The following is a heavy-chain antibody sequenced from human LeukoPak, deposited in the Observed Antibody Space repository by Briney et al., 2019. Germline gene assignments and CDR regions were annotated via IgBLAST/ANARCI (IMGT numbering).Heavy chain of an antibody. CDR1: GASVTSYY. V-gene: IGHV4-59*02. D-gene: IGHD3-16*01. CDR2: ILYGGTT. J-gene: IGHJ5*02. Sequence: SETLSLTCTVSGASVTSYYWNWIRQPPGKGLEWIGYILYGGTTNYNPSLNSRVTMSLDTSKNQFSLELSSVTAADTAVYYCARRIIARGLGQENWFDPWGQGILVTVSS. CDR3: ARRIIARGLGQENWFDP.